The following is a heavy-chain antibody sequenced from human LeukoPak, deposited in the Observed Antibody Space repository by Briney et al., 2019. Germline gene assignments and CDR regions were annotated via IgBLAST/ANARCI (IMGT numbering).Heavy chain of an antibody. CDR3: ARDDTPYNWFDP. CDR2: IYTSGST. J-gene: IGHJ5*02. CDR1: GGSITSGTYY. Sequence: SQTLSLTCAVSGGSITSGTYYWSWIRQPAGKGLEWIGRIYTSGSTNYNPSLKSRVTMSVDTSKNQFSLKLSSVTAADTAVYYCARDDTPYNWFDPWGQGTLVTVSS. V-gene: IGHV4-61*02.